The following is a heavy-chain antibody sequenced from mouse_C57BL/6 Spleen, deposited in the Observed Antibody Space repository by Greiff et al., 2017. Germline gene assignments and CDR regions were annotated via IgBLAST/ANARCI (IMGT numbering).Heavy chain of an antibody. CDR3: AREDSYYAMDY. V-gene: IGHV3-1*01. J-gene: IGHJ4*01. Sequence: VQLQQSGPGMVKPSPSLSLTCTVTGYSITSGYDWHWIRHFPGNKLEWMGYISYSGSTNYNPSLKSRISITHDTSKNHFFLKLNSVTTEDTATYYCAREDSYYAMDYWGQGTSVTVSS. CDR2: ISYSGST. CDR1: GYSITSGYD.